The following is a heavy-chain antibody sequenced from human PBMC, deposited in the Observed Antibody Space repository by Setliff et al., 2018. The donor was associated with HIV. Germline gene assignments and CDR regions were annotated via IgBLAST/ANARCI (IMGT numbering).Heavy chain of an antibody. CDR3: ALDPGYRRDY. J-gene: IGHJ4*02. CDR1: GDSSGNDY. D-gene: IGHD5-12*01. Sequence: SETLSLTCTVSGDSSGNDYWTWVRQPPGKGLEWIGNIHTSGTTKYNPSLNSRVTISVDTSKNQFSLNLSSVTAADTAVYYCALDPGYRRDYWGQGTLVTVSS. CDR2: IHTSGTT. V-gene: IGHV4-4*08.